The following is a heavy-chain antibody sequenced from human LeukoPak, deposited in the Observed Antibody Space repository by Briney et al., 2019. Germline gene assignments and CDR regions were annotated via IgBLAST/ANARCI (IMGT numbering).Heavy chain of an antibody. V-gene: IGHV3-NL1*01. Sequence: GRSLRLSCAASGFTFSSYGMHWVRQAPGKGLEWVSYISDSGRTTFYADSVKGRFTISRDNSKNTLYLQMNSLRAEDTAVYYCARDWALHWGQGTLVTVSS. J-gene: IGHJ4*02. CDR3: ARDWALH. D-gene: IGHD3-16*01. CDR1: GFTFSSYG. CDR2: ISDSGRTT.